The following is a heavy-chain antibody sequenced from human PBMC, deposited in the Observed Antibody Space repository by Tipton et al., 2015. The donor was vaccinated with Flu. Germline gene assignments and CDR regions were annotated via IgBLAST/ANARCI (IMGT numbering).Heavy chain of an antibody. CDR1: GYSIRSAYY. CDR3: ARCVGYYYDSSVAHYYFDY. CDR2: IYHSGTT. V-gene: IGHV4-38-2*01. Sequence: TLSLTCAVSGYSIRSAYYWGWVRRPPGKGLEWIGTIYHSGTTYYNPSLKSRLTISVDTSKNQFSLRLTSVTAADTAVYYCARCVGYYYDSSVAHYYFDYWGQGTLVTVSS. D-gene: IGHD3-22*01. J-gene: IGHJ4*02.